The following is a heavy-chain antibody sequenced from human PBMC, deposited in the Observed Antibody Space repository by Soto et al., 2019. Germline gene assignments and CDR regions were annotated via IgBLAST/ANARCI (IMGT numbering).Heavy chain of an antibody. Sequence: QVQLVQSGAEVKKPGSSVKVSCKASGGTFSTYTITWVRQAPGQGLEWMGRIIPIIGIINYAQKFQGRVTINAEXXXGXXYMELTRLRSDDTAVYYCAGDPDSHYNDSHASSYPWGQGTLVTVSS. CDR1: GGTFSTYT. D-gene: IGHD3-22*01. V-gene: IGHV1-69*08. CDR3: AGDPDSHYNDSHASSYP. CDR2: IIPIIGII. J-gene: IGHJ5*02.